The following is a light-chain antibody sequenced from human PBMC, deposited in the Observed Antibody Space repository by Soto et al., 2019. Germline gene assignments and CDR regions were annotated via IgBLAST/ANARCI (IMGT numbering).Light chain of an antibody. CDR3: QQYSNWPPT. J-gene: IGKJ3*01. CDR2: YAS. V-gene: IGKV3-15*01. Sequence: EVVMTQSPATLSVSPGERVTLSCRASESVNRNLAWYHQKPGQGPSLLIYYASTRATGVPDRFTGSGSGTEFTLTISSLQSEDGGVYHCQQYSNWPPTFGPGTKVEIK. CDR1: ESVNRN.